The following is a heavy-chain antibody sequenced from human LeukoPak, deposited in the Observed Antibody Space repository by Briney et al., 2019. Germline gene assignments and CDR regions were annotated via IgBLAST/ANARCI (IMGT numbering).Heavy chain of an antibody. CDR1: GFTFSSYE. CDR3: ARDTRVGYSYGRGSFDY. CDR2: ISSSGSII. Sequence: GGSLRLSCAASGFTFSSYEMNWVRQAPGKGLEWVSYISSSGSIIYYADSVKGRLTISRDNAKNSLYLQMNSLRAEDTAVYYCARDTRVGYSYGRGSFDYWGQGTLVTVSS. D-gene: IGHD5-18*01. V-gene: IGHV3-48*03. J-gene: IGHJ4*02.